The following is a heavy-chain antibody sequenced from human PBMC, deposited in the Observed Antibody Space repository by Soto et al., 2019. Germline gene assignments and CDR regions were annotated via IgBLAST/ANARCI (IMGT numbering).Heavy chain of an antibody. V-gene: IGHV3-64*01. J-gene: IGHJ6*03. CDR3: ARDAALEVAAAGSKRPNYYYYYYMDV. Sequence: EVQLVESGGGLVQPGGSLRLSCAASGFTFSSYAMHWVRQAPGKGLEYVSAISSNGGSTYYANSVKGRFTISRDNSKNTLYLQMGSLRAEDMAVYYCARDAALEVAAAGSKRPNYYYYYYMDVWGKGTTVTVSS. CDR2: ISSNGGST. CDR1: GFTFSSYA. D-gene: IGHD6-13*01.